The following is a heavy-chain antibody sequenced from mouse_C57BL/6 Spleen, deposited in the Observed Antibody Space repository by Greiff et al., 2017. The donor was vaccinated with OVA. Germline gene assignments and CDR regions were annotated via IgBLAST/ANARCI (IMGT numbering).Heavy chain of an antibody. J-gene: IGHJ2*01. Sequence: VQLKESGAELVRPGASVKLSCTASGFNIKDDYMHWVKQRPEQGLEWIGWIDPENGDTEYASKFQGKATITADTSSNTAYLQLSSLTSEDTAVYSCTPYGSSYGYWGQGTTLTVSS. CDR3: TPYGSSYGY. D-gene: IGHD1-1*01. CDR2: IDPENGDT. V-gene: IGHV14-4*01. CDR1: GFNIKDDY.